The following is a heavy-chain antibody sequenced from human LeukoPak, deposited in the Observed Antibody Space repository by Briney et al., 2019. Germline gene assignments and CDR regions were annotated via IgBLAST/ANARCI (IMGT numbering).Heavy chain of an antibody. V-gene: IGHV4-39*01. J-gene: IGHJ4*02. Sequence: PSETLSLTCTVSGGSISSSGYYWGWIRQPPGKGLEWIGSIYYSGSTYYNPSLKSRVTISVDTSKNQFSLKLSSVTAADTAVYYCARGRYSYGYDYWGQGTLVTVSS. CDR3: ARGRYSYGYDY. CDR1: GGSISSSGYY. D-gene: IGHD5-18*01. CDR2: IYYSGST.